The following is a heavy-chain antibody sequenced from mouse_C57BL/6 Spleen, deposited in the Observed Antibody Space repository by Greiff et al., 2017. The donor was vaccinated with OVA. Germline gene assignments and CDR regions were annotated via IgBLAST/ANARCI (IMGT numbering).Heavy chain of an antibody. CDR1: GYTFTSYW. J-gene: IGHJ2*01. CDR2: IDPSDSYT. D-gene: IGHD2-3*01. CDR3: ARIYDGYYHFDY. Sequence: QVHVKQPGAELVKPGASVKLSCKASGYTFTSYWMQWVKQRPGQGLEWIGEIDPSDSYTNYNQKFKGKATLTVDTSSSTAYMQLSSLTSEDSAVYYCARIYDGYYHFDYWGQGTTLTVSS. V-gene: IGHV1-50*01.